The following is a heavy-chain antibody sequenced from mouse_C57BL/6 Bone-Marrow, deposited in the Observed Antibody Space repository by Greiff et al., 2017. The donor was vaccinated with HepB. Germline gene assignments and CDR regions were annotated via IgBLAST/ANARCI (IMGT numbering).Heavy chain of an antibody. J-gene: IGHJ1*03. D-gene: IGHD3-1*01. CDR3: SREGTDFDV. CDR2: ISDGGSYT. Sequence: DVMLVESGGGLVKPGGSLKISCAASGFTFSSYAMSWVRQTPEKSLEWVATISDGGSYTYYPDKIKGRFTISRDNAKNNLYMQMSHLKSEDTAMYYCSREGTDFDVWGTGTTVTVSS. V-gene: IGHV5-4*01. CDR1: GFTFSSYA.